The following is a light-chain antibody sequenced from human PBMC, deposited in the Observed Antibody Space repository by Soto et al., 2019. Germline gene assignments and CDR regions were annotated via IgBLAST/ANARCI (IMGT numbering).Light chain of an antibody. J-gene: IGLJ1*01. CDR2: EVS. Sequence: QSALTQPASVSGSPGQSITISCTGTNSDVGGYNYVSWYQKHPGKAPKLMIYEVSNRPSGVSNRFSGSQSGNTASLTISGLQAEDEADYYCSSYTSTSTPYVFGTGTKLTVL. CDR3: SSYTSTSTPYV. V-gene: IGLV2-14*01. CDR1: NSDVGGYNY.